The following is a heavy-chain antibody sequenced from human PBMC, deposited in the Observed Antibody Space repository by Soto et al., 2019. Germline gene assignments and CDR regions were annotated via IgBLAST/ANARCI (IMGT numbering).Heavy chain of an antibody. Sequence: QGQLVQSGAAVKKPGASVKVSCKASGYTFTSYGITSVRQAPGQGLEWMEWINAYNGITKYAHKLQARVTMTTDTSTSTAYVELCGLRSAESVVYYCAGDGFGVDYWGQGPLVTVSS. J-gene: IGHJ4*02. CDR3: AGDGFGVDY. V-gene: IGHV1-18*01. CDR2: INAYNGIT. CDR1: GYTFTSYG. D-gene: IGHD3-16*01.